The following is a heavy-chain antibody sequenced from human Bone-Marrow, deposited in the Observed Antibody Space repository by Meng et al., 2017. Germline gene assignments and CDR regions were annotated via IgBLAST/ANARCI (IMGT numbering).Heavy chain of an antibody. CDR1: GFTFSSYW. CDR2: INSDGSST. CDR3: ASQEDAFDI. Sequence: GESLKISCAASGFTFSSYWMHWVRQAPGKGLVWVSRINSDGSSTSYADSVKGRFTISRDNAKNSLYLQMNSLRAEDTAVYYCASQEDAFDIWGQGTMVTVSS. J-gene: IGHJ3*02. V-gene: IGHV3-74*01.